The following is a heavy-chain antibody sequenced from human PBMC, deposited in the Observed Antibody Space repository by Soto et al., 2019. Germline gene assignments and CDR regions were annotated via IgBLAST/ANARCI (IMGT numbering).Heavy chain of an antibody. CDR1: GDSITSLY. CDR3: AKSLWDTSGWKTDY. J-gene: IGHJ4*02. V-gene: IGHV4-59*01. D-gene: IGHD6-19*01. CDR2: IYYSGSI. Sequence: QVQLQESGPGLVKPSETLSLTCPVSGDSITSLYWSWIRQPPGKGLEWIVYIYYSGSINYNPSLKTRVTISVDPSKNQCSLRLSSVTAADTAVYYCAKSLWDTSGWKTDYWGQGTLVTVSS.